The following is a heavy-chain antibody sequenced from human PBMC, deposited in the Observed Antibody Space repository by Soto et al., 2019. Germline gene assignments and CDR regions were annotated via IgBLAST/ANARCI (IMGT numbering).Heavy chain of an antibody. D-gene: IGHD1-26*01. CDR2: INPKRGGT. CDR1: GYTFTGYY. J-gene: IGHJ4*02. CDR3: AREGENSGDIDF. V-gene: IGHV1-2*02. Sequence: SVKVSCKASGYTFTGYYFHWVRQAPGQGLESMGWINPKRGGTNYAQKFQGRVTMSTDTSTNTAYMELSSLRSDDTAVYYCAREGENSGDIDFWGQGTLVTVSS.